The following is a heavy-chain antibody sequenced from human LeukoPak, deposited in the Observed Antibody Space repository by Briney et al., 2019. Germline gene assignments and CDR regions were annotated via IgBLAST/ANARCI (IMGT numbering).Heavy chain of an antibody. J-gene: IGHJ4*02. Sequence: PSETLSLTCAVYGGSFSGYYCSWIRQPPGKGLEWIGEINHGGYTNYNPSLKSRVTISVDTSRKQLSLKLSSVTAADTAVYYCARGLYQLPIHDYWGQETLVTVSS. D-gene: IGHD2-2*01. CDR2: INHGGYT. V-gene: IGHV4-34*01. CDR1: GGSFSGYY. CDR3: ARGLYQLPIHDY.